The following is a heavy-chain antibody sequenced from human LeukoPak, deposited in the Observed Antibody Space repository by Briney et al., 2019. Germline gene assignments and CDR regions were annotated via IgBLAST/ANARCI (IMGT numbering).Heavy chain of an antibody. V-gene: IGHV4-34*01. CDR1: GGSFSGYY. J-gene: IGHJ5*02. CDR2: INHSGST. CDR3: ARRRGEVVPAAFRWFDP. Sequence: SETLSLTCAVYGGSFSGYYWSWIRQPPGKGLKWIGEINHSGSTNYNPSLKSRVTISVDTSKNQFSLKLSSVTAADTAVYYCARRRGEVVPAAFRWFDPWGQGTLVTVSS. D-gene: IGHD2-2*01.